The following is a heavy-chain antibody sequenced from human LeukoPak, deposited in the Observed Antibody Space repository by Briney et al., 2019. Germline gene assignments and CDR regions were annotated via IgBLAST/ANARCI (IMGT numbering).Heavy chain of an antibody. J-gene: IGHJ4*02. CDR1: GYTFTTYG. V-gene: IGHV1-18*01. Sequence: ASVKVSCKASGYTFTTYGVSWVRQAPGQGLEWMGWISAYNGDTNYAQKLQGRVTMTTDTSTSTAYMELRSLRSDDTAVYYCAADVDTAMVLDYWGQGTLVTVSS. CDR3: AADVDTAMVLDY. CDR2: ISAYNGDT. D-gene: IGHD5-18*01.